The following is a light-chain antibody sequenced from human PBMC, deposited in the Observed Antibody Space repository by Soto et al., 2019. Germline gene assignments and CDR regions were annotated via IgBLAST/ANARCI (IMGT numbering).Light chain of an antibody. CDR3: QQYGRSPLFT. J-gene: IGKJ3*01. CDR1: QSVSSSY. Sequence: EIVLTQSPGTLSLSPGERATLSCRASQSVSSSYLAWYQQKPGQAPRLLIYGASSRATGIPDRFSGSGSGKDFTLTISRLEPEDFAVYYCQQYGRSPLFTLGPGTKVDIK. V-gene: IGKV3-20*01. CDR2: GAS.